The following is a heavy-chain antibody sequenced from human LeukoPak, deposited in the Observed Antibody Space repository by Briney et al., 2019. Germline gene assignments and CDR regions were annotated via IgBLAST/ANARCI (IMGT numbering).Heavy chain of an antibody. CDR1: GYTFTSYG. J-gene: IGHJ4*02. V-gene: IGHV1-18*01. D-gene: IGHD5-12*01. CDR2: IISYNHNT. CDR3: ARDSGYDPTNFDY. Sequence: GGSGNVSCKASGYTFTSYGIGWVRQAPGQGLEWMGWIISYNHNTNYAQNLQDRVTMNTDTSTSTAYMELRSLRSDDAAVYYCARDSGYDPTNFDYWGQGTLVTVSS.